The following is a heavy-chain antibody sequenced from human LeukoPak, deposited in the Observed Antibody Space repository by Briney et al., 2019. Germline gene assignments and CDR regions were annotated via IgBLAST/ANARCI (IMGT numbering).Heavy chain of an antibody. V-gene: IGHV1-18*01. CDR2: ISAYNGNT. CDR1: GYTFTSYG. D-gene: IGHD2-2*02. CDR3: ARTDIVVVPAAIDY. Sequence: GASVTVSCKASGYTFTSYGISWVRQAPGQGLEWMGWISAYNGNTNYAQKLQGRVTMTTDTSTSTAYMELRSLRSDDTAVYYCARTDIVVVPAAIDYWGQGTLVTVSS. J-gene: IGHJ4*02.